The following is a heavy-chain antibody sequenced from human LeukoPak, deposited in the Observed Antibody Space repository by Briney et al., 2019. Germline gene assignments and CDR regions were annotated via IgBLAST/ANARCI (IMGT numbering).Heavy chain of an antibody. D-gene: IGHD6-19*01. J-gene: IGHJ1*01. CDR1: GFTSYW. Sequence: PGGSLRLSCQGSGFTSYWIGWVRQMPGKGLEWMGIIYPGDSDTRYSPSFQGQVTISADRSISTAYLQWSSLKASDTAMYYCTRLGSVAATGYFQDWGQGTLVTVSS. CDR2: IYPGDSDT. V-gene: IGHV5-51*01. CDR3: TRLGSVAATGYFQD.